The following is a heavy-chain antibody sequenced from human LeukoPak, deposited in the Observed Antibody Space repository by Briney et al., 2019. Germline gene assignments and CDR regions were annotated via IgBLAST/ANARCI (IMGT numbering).Heavy chain of an antibody. CDR2: IIPIFGTA. CDR1: GGTFSSYA. J-gene: IGHJ4*02. CDR3: AIYCSSTSCLIDY. D-gene: IGHD2-2*01. Sequence: SVKVSFKASGGTFSSYAISWVRQAPGQGLEWMGGIIPIFGTANYAQKFQGRVTITADESTSTAYMELSSLRSEDTAVYYCAIYCSSTSCLIDYWGQGTLVTVSS. V-gene: IGHV1-69*13.